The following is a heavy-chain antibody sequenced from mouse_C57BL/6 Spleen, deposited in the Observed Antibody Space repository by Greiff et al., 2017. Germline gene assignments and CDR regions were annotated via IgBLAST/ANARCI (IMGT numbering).Heavy chain of an antibody. J-gene: IGHJ2*01. CDR3: ARVRDGNYFDY. Sequence: VQLQQSGAELVRPGSSVKLSCKASGYTFTSYWMHWVKQRPIQGLEWIGNIDPSDSETHYNQKFKDKATLTVDKSSSTAYMQLSSLTSEDSAVYYCARVRDGNYFDYWGQGTTLTVSS. CDR2: IDPSDSET. D-gene: IGHD2-1*01. V-gene: IGHV1-52*01. CDR1: GYTFTSYW.